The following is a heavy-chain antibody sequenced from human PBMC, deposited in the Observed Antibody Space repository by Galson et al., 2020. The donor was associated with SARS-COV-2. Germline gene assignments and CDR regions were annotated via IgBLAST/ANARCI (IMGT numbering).Heavy chain of an antibody. CDR3: AKGEPWASGWYGGFFDY. D-gene: IGHD6-19*01. Sequence: QLGESLKISCAASGFTFSSYGMHWVRQAPGKGLEWVAVISYDGSNKYYADSVKGRFTISRDTSKNTLYLQMNSLRAEDTAVYYCAKGEPWASGWYGGFFDYWGQGTLVTVSS. CDR2: ISYDGSNK. J-gene: IGHJ4*02. CDR1: GFTFSSYG. V-gene: IGHV3-30*18.